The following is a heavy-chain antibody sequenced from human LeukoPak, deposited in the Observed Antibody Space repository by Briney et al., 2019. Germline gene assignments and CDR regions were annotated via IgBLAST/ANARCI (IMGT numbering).Heavy chain of an antibody. J-gene: IGHJ4*02. Sequence: GGSLRLSCAASGFTFNKFAMTWVRQAPGKGLQWVSAISDNGGGTYYADSVKGRFTVSRDNSKNMLYLQMNSLRAEDTAVYYCTKDWSASYWGQGTLVTVSS. V-gene: IGHV3-23*01. CDR3: TKDWSASY. CDR2: ISDNGGGT. CDR1: GFTFNKFA.